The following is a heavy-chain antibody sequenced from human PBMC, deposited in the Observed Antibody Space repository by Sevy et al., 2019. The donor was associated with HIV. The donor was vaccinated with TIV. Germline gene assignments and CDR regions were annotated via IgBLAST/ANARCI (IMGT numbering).Heavy chain of an antibody. Sequence: GGSLRLSCAASGFTFSNAWMSWVRQAPGKGLEWVGRIKSKTDGGTTDYGTPVKGRFTISRDDSKNTLYLQMNSLKTEDSAVYYLSTGYYYDSSGYYFERDYGMDFWAQGTTVTVSS. D-gene: IGHD3-22*01. CDR1: GFTFSNAW. V-gene: IGHV3-15*01. J-gene: IGHJ6*02. CDR2: IKSKTDGGTT. CDR3: STGYYYDSSGYYFERDYGMDF.